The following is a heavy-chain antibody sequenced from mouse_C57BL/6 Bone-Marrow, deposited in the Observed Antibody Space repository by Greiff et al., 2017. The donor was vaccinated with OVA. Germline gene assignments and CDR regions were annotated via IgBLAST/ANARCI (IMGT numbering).Heavy chain of an antibody. D-gene: IGHD2-4*01. Sequence: VKLMESGPELVKPGASVKISCKASGYAFSSYWMNWVKPRPGKGLEWIGRIYPGDGDTNYHGKFKGKATLTADKSSSTAYMQLSSLTSEDSAVYVCARNYDDDGDFDYWGQGTTLTVSS. CDR1: GYAFSSYW. V-gene: IGHV1-82*01. CDR2: IYPGDGDT. CDR3: ARNYDDDGDFDY. J-gene: IGHJ2*01.